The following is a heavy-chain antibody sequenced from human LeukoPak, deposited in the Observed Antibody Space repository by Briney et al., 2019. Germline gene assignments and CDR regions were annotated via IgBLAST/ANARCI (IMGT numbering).Heavy chain of an antibody. CDR3: AGLPIVVVVAATLLDP. CDR1: GGSFSGYY. CDR2: INHSGST. V-gene: IGHV4-34*01. D-gene: IGHD2-15*01. J-gene: IGHJ5*02. Sequence: SETLSHTCAVYGGSFSGYYWSWIRQPPGKGLEWIGEINHSGSTNYNPSLKSRVTISVDTSKNQFSLKLSSVTAADTAVYYCAGLPIVVVVAATLLDPWGQGTLVTVSS.